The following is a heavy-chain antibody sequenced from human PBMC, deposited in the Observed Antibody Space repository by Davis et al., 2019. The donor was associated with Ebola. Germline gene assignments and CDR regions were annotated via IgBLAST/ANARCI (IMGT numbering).Heavy chain of an antibody. CDR3: ARVEYYYYGMDV. CDR1: PASLSSYY. Sequence: SETLSLTCTVSPASLSSYYWSWIRQPPGKGLEWIGYIYYSGSTNYNPSLKSRVTISVDTSKNQFSLKLSSVTAADTAVYYCARVEYYYYGMDVWGQGTTVTVSS. J-gene: IGHJ6*02. V-gene: IGHV4-59*01. CDR2: IYYSGST.